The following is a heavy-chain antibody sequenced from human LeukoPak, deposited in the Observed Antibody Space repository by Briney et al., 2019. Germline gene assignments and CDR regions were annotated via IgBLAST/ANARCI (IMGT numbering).Heavy chain of an antibody. CDR2: ISGSGGST. D-gene: IGHD5-24*01. Sequence: PGGSLRLSCEASGFTFSSYGMSWVRQAPGKGLEWVSAISGSGGSTYYADSVKGRFTISRDNSKNTLYLQMNSLRAEDTAVYYCAKAIRWRTADDAFDIWGQGTMVTVSS. CDR3: AKAIRWRTADDAFDI. CDR1: GFTFSSYG. J-gene: IGHJ3*02. V-gene: IGHV3-23*01.